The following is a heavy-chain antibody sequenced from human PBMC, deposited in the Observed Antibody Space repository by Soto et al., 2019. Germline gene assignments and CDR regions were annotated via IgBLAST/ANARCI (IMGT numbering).Heavy chain of an antibody. CDR2: IYYSGST. V-gene: IGHV4-30-4*01. J-gene: IGHJ4*02. Sequence: QVQLQESGPGLVKPSQTLSLTCTVSGGSISSPDSYWSWIRQPPGEGLEWIGYIYYSGSTYYNPSLQSRVTIFVDTAKSQFSLRLSSVTAADTAVYYCARAVRGYTHDDVDFWGQGMQVTVSS. CDR1: GGSISSPDSY. CDR3: ARAVRGYTHDDVDF. D-gene: IGHD5-18*01.